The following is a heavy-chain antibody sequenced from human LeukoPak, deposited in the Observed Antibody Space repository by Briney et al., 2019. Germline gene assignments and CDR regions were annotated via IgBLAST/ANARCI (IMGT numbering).Heavy chain of an antibody. CDR1: GFTFTSYA. CDR2: TSSSDDGT. V-gene: IGHV3-23*01. Sequence: QAGGSLRPSCAASGFTFTSYAMSWVRQAPGKGLEWVSATSSSDDGTYHADSVRGRFTIYRDNFRNTLYLQMNRLRVEDAALYYCARAPVTSCRGAFCYPFDLWGQGVLVTVSS. D-gene: IGHD2-21*01. J-gene: IGHJ4*02. CDR3: ARAPVTSCRGAFCYPFDL.